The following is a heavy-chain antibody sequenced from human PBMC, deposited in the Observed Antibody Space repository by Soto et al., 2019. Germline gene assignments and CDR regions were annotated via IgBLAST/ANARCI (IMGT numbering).Heavy chain of an antibody. Sequence: TLSLTCAVYGGSFSGYYWSWIRQPPGKGLEWIGEINHSGSTNYNPSLKSRVTISVDTSKNQFSLKLSSVTAADTAVYYCARLGGQKLITMVREPYYHYYYMDVWGKGTTVTVSS. V-gene: IGHV4-34*01. CDR3: ARLGGQKLITMVREPYYHYYYMDV. CDR2: INHSGST. D-gene: IGHD3-10*01. J-gene: IGHJ6*03. CDR1: GGSFSGYY.